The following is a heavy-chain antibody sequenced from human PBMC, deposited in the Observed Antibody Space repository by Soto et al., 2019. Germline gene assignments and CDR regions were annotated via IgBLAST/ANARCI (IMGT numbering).Heavy chain of an antibody. CDR2: ISAYNGNT. D-gene: IGHD2-15*01. CDR1: GYTFTSYG. CDR3: ARDDIVVVVAALGHFDI. J-gene: IGHJ3*02. Sequence: QVPLVQSGAEVKKPGASVKVSCKASGYTFTSYGISWVRQAPGQGLEWMGWISAYNGNTNYAQKLQGRVTMTTDTSTSTAYMELRSLRSDDTAVYYCARDDIVVVVAALGHFDIWGQGTMVTVSS. V-gene: IGHV1-18*01.